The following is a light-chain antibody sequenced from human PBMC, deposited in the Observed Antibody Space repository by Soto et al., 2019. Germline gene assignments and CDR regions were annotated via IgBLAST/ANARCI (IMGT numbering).Light chain of an antibody. CDR2: EVS. V-gene: IGLV2-14*01. Sequence: QSALTQPASVSGSPGQSITISCTGISSDVGGYNYVSWYQQHPGKAPKLMIYEVSNRPTGVSNRSSGSKSGNTAYLTISGLQAEDEADYYCSSYTSSSTYVFGTGTKVTVL. CDR1: SSDVGGYNY. J-gene: IGLJ1*01. CDR3: SSYTSSSTYV.